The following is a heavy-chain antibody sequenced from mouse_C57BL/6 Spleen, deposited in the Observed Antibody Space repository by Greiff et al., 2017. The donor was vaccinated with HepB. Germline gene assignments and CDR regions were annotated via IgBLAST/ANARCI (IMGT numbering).Heavy chain of an antibody. CDR3: ARYGSGYAMDY. D-gene: IGHD3-2*02. V-gene: IGHV1-59*01. CDR2: IDPSDSYT. J-gene: IGHJ4*01. Sequence: QVQLQQPGAELVRPGTSVKLSCKASGYTFTSYWMHWVKQRPGQGLEWIGVIDPSDSYTNYNQKFKGKATLTVDTSSSTAYMQLSSLTSEDSAVYYCARYGSGYAMDYWGQGTSVTVSS. CDR1: GYTFTSYW.